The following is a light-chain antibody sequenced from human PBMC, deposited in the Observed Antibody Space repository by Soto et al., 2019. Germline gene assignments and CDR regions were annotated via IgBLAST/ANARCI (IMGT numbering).Light chain of an antibody. J-gene: IGKJ3*01. CDR3: QQRSNWPGT. Sequence: ESVLTQSPATLSLSPGERATLSCRASPSVSNSLAWYQHKPGQAPRLLIYDASNRATGVPTRFSGSGSGTDFTLTISSLEPEDFAVYYCQQRSNWPGTFGPGTKVDIK. CDR1: PSVSNS. CDR2: DAS. V-gene: IGKV3-11*01.